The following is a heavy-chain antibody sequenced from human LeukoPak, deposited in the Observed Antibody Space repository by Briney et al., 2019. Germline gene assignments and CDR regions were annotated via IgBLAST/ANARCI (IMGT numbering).Heavy chain of an antibody. D-gene: IGHD1-26*01. CDR3: ARATSGNGMDV. J-gene: IGHJ6*04. V-gene: IGHV3-48*03. CDR1: GFTISTYD. CDR2: ISSSGSTI. Sequence: PGGSLRLSCAASGFTISTYDINWVSQAPGRGLEWVSYISSSGSTIYYADSVKGRFTISRDNAKNLLYLQMNSLRAEDTAVHYCARATSGNGMDVWSKGTTVTVSS.